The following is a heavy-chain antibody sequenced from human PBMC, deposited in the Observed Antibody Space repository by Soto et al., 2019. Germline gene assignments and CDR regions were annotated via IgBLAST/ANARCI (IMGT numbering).Heavy chain of an antibody. V-gene: IGHV6-1*01. CDR3: ARAYCSSTSCYGTNQNWFDP. D-gene: IGHD2-2*01. Sequence: SQTLSLTCAISGDSVSSNSAAWNWIRQSPSRGLEWLGRTYYRSKWYNDYAVSVKSRITINPDTSKNQFSLQLNSVTPEDTAVYYCARAYCSSTSCYGTNQNWFDPWGHGTLVTVSS. CDR2: TYYRSKWYN. CDR1: GDSVSSNSAA. J-gene: IGHJ5*02.